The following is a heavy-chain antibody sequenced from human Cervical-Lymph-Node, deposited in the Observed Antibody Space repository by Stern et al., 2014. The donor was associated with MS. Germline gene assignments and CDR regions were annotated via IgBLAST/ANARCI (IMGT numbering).Heavy chain of an antibody. CDR3: ALSSETSDRWYSLGYDL. D-gene: IGHD6-13*01. CDR1: GGTFSKFP. Sequence: QVQLLHSGAEVTQPGSSVQVSFKASGGTFSKFPSSCVRQAPGQGLEWMGWLFPVFGTPTYAQEFRGRVTITADVSTSTVYMELSSLRSDDTAVYYCALSSETSDRWYSLGYDLWGQGTLVTVSS. J-gene: IGHJ5*02. V-gene: IGHV1-69*01. CDR2: LFPVFGTP.